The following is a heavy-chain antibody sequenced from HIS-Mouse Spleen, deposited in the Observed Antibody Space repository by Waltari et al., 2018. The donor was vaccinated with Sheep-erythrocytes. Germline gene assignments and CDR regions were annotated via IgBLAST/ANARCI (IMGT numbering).Heavy chain of an antibody. CDR3: AKDISRNIVVVPAAVGDY. V-gene: IGHV3-9*01. J-gene: IGHJ4*02. Sequence: EVQLVESGGGLVQPGRSLRLSCAASGFSFDDYAIHWVRQAPGKGWEGGSGVSWNSGSIGYADSVKGRLTISSDNAKNSLYLQMNSLRAEDTALYYCAKDISRNIVVVPAAVGDYWGQGTLVTVSS. CDR2: VSWNSGSI. D-gene: IGHD2-2*01. CDR1: GFSFDDYA.